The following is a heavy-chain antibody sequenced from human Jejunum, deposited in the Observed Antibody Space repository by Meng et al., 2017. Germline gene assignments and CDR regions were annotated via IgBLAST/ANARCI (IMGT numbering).Heavy chain of an antibody. CDR1: GFSLSTSGVG. D-gene: IGHD6-19*01. J-gene: IGHJ4*02. CDR2: IYWDDDK. CDR3: AHGGLSGGWYYPEH. V-gene: IGHV2-5*02. Sequence: QITLKESGPTLVKPTQTFTLTCTFSGFSLSTSGVGVGWIRQPTGKDLEWLALIYWDDDKRSSPSLKRRLTITTDTSKNQVVLTMTNMDPVDTATYYCAHGGLSGGWYYPEHWGQGILVTVSS.